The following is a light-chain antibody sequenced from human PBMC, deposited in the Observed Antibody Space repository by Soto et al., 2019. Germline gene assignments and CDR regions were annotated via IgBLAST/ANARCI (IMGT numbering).Light chain of an antibody. CDR1: SGDIGRYSY. J-gene: IGLJ2*01. V-gene: IGLV2-14*01. CDR2: DVS. CDR3: TSWTTSTTMK. Sequence: QSALTQPASVSGSPGQSITVSCTGTSGDIGRYSYVSWYQQHPGKAPRLMLYDVSNRPSGVSNRFSGSKSGNTASLTISGLQAEDEADYYCTSWTTSTTMKFGGGTKLTVL.